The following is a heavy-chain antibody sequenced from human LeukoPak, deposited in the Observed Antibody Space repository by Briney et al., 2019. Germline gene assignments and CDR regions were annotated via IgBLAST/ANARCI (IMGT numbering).Heavy chain of an antibody. V-gene: IGHV1-69*05. CDR2: IIPIFGTA. Sequence: ASVKVSCKASGGTFSSYAISWVRQAPGQGLEWMGGIIPIFGTANYAQKFQGRVTITTDESTNTAYMEVSSLRYDDTAIYYCAATDGYIHRHPLYYLDYWGQGTLVIVSS. CDR1: GGTFSSYA. J-gene: IGHJ4*02. D-gene: IGHD5-24*01. CDR3: AATDGYIHRHPLYYLDY.